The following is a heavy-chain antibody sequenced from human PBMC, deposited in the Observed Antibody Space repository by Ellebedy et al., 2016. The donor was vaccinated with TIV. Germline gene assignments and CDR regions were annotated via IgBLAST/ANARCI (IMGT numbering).Heavy chain of an antibody. J-gene: IGHJ6*02. D-gene: IGHD6-6*01. V-gene: IGHV3-23*01. CDR2: ISGSGGST. Sequence: GESLKISXAASGFTFSSYAMSWVRQAPGKGLEWVSAISGSGGSTYYADSVKGRFTISRDNSKNTLYLQMNSPRAEDTAVYYCAKGSSSLGDVWGQGTTVTVSS. CDR3: AKGSSSLGDV. CDR1: GFTFSSYA.